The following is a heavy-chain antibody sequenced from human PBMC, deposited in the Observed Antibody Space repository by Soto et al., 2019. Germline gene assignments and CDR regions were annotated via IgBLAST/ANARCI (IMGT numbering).Heavy chain of an antibody. CDR2: IYPSDSDI. CDR3: VRSGTSSGRFSDY. V-gene: IGHV5-51*01. CDR1: GYTFTSYW. J-gene: IGHJ4*02. D-gene: IGHD2-15*01. Sequence: GESLKISCNGSGYTFTSYWIGWVRQMPGEGLEWMGVIYPSDSDIRYSPSFQGKVTISADKSITTAYLQWSSLKAADTAMYYCVRSGTSSGRFSDYWGQGTLVTSPQ.